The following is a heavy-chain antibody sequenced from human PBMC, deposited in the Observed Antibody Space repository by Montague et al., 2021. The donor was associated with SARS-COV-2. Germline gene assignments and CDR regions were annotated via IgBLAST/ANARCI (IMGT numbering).Heavy chain of an antibody. J-gene: IGHJ5*02. V-gene: IGHV4-59*01. CDR1: GGSMGGYH. CDR2: IYYNGAT. D-gene: IGHD6-13*01. CDR3: ARIESDSSSFGWFHP. Sequence: SETLSLTCTASGGSMGGYHWTWFRQSPGKGLEWIAWIYYNGATNYNPSLKSRVSISLDTSKSQFSLTLSSVTAADTAVYSCARIESDSSSFGWFHPWGQGTLVTVSP.